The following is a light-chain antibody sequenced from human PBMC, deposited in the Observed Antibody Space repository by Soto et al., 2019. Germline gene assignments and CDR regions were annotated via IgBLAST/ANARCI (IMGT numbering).Light chain of an antibody. CDR1: QSVSSIY. J-gene: IGKJ1*01. Sequence: EIVLTQSPGTLSLSPGERATLSCRASQSVSSIYLAWYQQKPGQAPRLLIYGASSRATGIPDRFSGSGSGTDFTLTSSRLEPEDFAVYYCHQYGSSPPVTFGQGTKVEIK. CDR2: GAS. CDR3: HQYGSSPPVT. V-gene: IGKV3-20*01.